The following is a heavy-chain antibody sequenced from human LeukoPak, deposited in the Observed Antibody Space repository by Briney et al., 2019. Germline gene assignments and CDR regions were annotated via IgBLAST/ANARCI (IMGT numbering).Heavy chain of an antibody. J-gene: IGHJ3*02. CDR3: AKGTSSGWYESAFDI. V-gene: IGHV3-23*01. CDR2: ISGSGGYT. CDR1: GFTFSNYA. D-gene: IGHD6-19*01. Sequence: GGSLRLSCAASGFTFSNYAMSWVREAPGKGLEWVSGISGSGGYTYYADSVKGRFTISRDNSNNTPYLQMNSLRAEDTAVYYCAKGTSSGWYESAFDIWGQGTMVTLSS.